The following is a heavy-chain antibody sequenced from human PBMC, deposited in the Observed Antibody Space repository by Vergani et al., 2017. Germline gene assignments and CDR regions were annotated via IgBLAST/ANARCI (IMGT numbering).Heavy chain of an antibody. CDR3: ARSGYYDSSGYYYPDY. J-gene: IGHJ4*02. CDR2: IDPSDSYT. CDR1: GYSFTSYW. D-gene: IGHD3-22*01. V-gene: IGHV5-10-1*03. Sequence: EVQLVQSGAEVKKPGESLRISCKGSGYSFTSYWISWVRQMPGKGLEWMGRIDPSDSYTNYSPSFQGHVTISADKSISTAYLQWSSLDASDTAMYYCARSGYYDSSGYYYPDYWGQGTLVTVSS.